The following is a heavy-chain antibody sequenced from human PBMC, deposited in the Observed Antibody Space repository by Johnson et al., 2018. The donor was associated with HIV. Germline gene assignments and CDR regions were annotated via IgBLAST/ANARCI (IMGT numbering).Heavy chain of an antibody. V-gene: IGHV3-30*02. CDR2: IRYDGNNK. Sequence: QVHLVESGGGVVQPGGSLRLSCVTSGFTFSKYGMHWVRQAPGKGLEWVAFIRYDGNNKYYAASLTGRFTISRDTSKDTMYLQMSSLRAEDTGVYYCAKNIGYCTVTSCYPRNNDAFDIWGQGTVVTVSS. J-gene: IGHJ3*02. D-gene: IGHD2-2*01. CDR3: AKNIGYCTVTSCYPRNNDAFDI. CDR1: GFTFSKYG.